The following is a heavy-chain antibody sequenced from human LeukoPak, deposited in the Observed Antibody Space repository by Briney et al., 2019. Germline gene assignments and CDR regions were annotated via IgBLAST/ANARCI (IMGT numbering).Heavy chain of an antibody. D-gene: IGHD3-16*01. V-gene: IGHV1-18*01. CDR3: ARGVWDYTLAAFDI. CDR1: GYTFINYG. J-gene: IGHJ3*02. CDR2: ISVYNGNT. Sequence: ASVKVSCKASGYTFINYGISWVRQAPGQGLEWMGWISVYNGNTNYAQKLQGRVTMTTDTSTSTAYMELRSLRSDDTAVYYCARGVWDYTLAAFDIWGQGTMVTVSS.